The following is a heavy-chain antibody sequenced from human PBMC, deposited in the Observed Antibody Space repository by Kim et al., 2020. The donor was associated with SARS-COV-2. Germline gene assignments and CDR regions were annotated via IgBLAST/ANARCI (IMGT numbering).Heavy chain of an antibody. CDR2: INHSGST. V-gene: IGHV4-34*01. Sequence: SETLSLTCAVYGGSFSGNYWSWIRQLPGKGLEWIGEINHSGSTNYNPSLKSRVTISVDTSKNQFSLKLSSVTAADTAVYYCARGEKNDYGDYYFDYWGQG. CDR1: GGSFSGNY. J-gene: IGHJ4*02. CDR3: ARGEKNDYGDYYFDY. D-gene: IGHD4-17*01.